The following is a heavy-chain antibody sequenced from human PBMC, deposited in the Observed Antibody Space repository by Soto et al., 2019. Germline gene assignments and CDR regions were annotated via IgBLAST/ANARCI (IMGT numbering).Heavy chain of an antibody. Sequence: SETLSLTCTVSGGSISNYYWSWIRQPPGKGLEWIGYIYYSGSISYNPSLKSRVTISEDTSKNQFSLKMSSVTAADTAVYYCAREIAVAGTHYFDYWGQGTLVTVSS. CDR2: IYYSGSI. V-gene: IGHV4-59*01. CDR1: GGSISNYY. D-gene: IGHD6-19*01. CDR3: AREIAVAGTHYFDY. J-gene: IGHJ4*02.